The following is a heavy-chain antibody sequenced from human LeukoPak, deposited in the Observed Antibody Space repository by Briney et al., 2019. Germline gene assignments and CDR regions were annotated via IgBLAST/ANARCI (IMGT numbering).Heavy chain of an antibody. J-gene: IGHJ4*02. Sequence: SETLSLTCTVSGGSISSSSYYWGWIRQPPGKGLEWIGSIYYSGSTYYNPSLKSRVTISVDTSKNQFSLKLSSVTAADTAVYYCARGGKYSYGYLRGPDFDYWGQGTLVTVSS. CDR1: GGSISSSSYY. D-gene: IGHD5-18*01. V-gene: IGHV4-39*07. CDR2: IYYSGST. CDR3: ARGGKYSYGYLRGPDFDY.